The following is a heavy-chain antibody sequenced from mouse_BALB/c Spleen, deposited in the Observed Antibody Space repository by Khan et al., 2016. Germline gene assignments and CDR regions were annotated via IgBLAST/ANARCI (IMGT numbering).Heavy chain of an antibody. J-gene: IGHJ3*01. CDR1: GFDFRRYW. Sequence: EVELVESGGGLVQPGGSLKLSCAASGFDFRRYWMSWVRQAPGKGLEWIGEINPDSRTINYSPSLKDKFTIFRDNAKSTLYLQMSKVRSEDTVLYYCARAVYYGYLAYWGQGTLVSVSA. D-gene: IGHD1-1*01. CDR3: ARAVYYGYLAY. V-gene: IGHV4-1*02. CDR2: INPDSRTI.